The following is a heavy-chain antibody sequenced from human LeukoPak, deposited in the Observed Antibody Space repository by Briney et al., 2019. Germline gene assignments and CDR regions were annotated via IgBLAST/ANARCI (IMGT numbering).Heavy chain of an antibody. CDR3: ARGGPGYGSSWTLGY. J-gene: IGHJ4*02. CDR2: INHSGST. Sequence: PSETLSLTCAVYGGSFSGYYWSWIRQPPGKGLEWIGEINHSGSTNYNPSLKSRVTISVDTSKNQFSLKLSSVTAADTAVYYCARGGPGYGSSWTLGYWGQGTLVTVSS. D-gene: IGHD6-13*01. CDR1: GGSFSGYY. V-gene: IGHV4-34*01.